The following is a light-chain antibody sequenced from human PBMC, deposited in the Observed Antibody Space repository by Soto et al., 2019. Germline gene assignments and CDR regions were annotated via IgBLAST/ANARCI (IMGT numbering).Light chain of an antibody. CDR3: QQNYRATPWT. CDR1: QSISRY. V-gene: IGKV1-39*01. CDR2: AAS. Sequence: DIQITHSPSSLSASVGDRITITCRASQSISRYLNWYQHKPGKAPKLLINAASSLERGVPSRFSGGGSGTDFTLNISSLQPDDFATYYCQQNYRATPWTFGQGTRWISN. J-gene: IGKJ1*01.